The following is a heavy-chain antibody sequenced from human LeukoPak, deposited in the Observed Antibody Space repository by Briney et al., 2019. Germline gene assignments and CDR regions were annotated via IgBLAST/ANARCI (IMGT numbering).Heavy chain of an antibody. J-gene: IGHJ6*02. Sequence: GRSLRLSCAASGFTFSSYAMHWVRQAPGKGLEWVAVISYDGSNKYYADSVKGRFTISRDNSKNTLYLQMNSLRAEDTAVYYCARGAMVRGVALLGMDVWGQGTTVTVSS. CDR1: GFTFSSYA. CDR3: ARGAMVRGVALLGMDV. V-gene: IGHV3-30-3*01. D-gene: IGHD3-10*01. CDR2: ISYDGSNK.